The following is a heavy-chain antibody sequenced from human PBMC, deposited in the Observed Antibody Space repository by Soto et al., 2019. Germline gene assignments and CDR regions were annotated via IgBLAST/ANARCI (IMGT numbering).Heavy chain of an antibody. D-gene: IGHD3-10*01. CDR2: IYYSGST. V-gene: IGHV4-59*01. CDR1: GGSISSYY. CDR3: ARVRRIGSRAHLDFYDYVMDV. J-gene: IGHJ6*01. Sequence: PSETLSLTCTVSGGSISSYYWSWIRQPPGKGLEWIGYIYYSGSTNYNPSLKSRVTISVDTSKNQFSLKLSSVTAADTAVYYCARVRRIGSRAHLDFYDYVMDVWGQGTTVTVSS.